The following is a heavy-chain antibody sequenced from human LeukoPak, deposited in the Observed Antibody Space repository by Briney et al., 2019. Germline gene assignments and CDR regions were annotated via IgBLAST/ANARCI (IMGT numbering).Heavy chain of an antibody. CDR1: GGSINSYH. CDR3: AREAAGTHCDY. CDR2: IYYSGST. J-gene: IGHJ4*02. D-gene: IGHD6-13*01. V-gene: IGHV4-59*12. Sequence: PSETLSLTCTVSGGSINSYHWSWIRQPPGKGLEWIGYIYYSGSTNYNPSLKSRLTISVDTSKNQFSLKLSSVTAEDTAVYYCAREAAGTHCDYWGQGTLVTVSS.